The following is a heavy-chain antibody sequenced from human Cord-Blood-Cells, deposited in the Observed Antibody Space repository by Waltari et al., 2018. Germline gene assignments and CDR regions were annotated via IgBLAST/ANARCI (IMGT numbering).Heavy chain of an antibody. CDR1: GFTFSSYW. V-gene: IGHV3-7*01. Sequence: EVQLVESGGGLVQPGGSLRLSCAASGFTFSSYWMSWVRQAPGKGVEWVANIKQDGSEKYYVDSVKGRFTISRDNAKNSLYLQMNSLRAEDTAVYYCARELTGDAFDIWGQGTMVTVSS. CDR2: IKQDGSEK. J-gene: IGHJ3*02. D-gene: IGHD7-27*01. CDR3: ARELTGDAFDI.